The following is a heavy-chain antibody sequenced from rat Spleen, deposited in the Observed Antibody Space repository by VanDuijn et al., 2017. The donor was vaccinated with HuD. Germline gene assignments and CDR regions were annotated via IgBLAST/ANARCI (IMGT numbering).Heavy chain of an antibody. J-gene: IGHJ1*01. Sequence: EVQLVESGGGLVQPGRSMKLSCAASGFIFSDFYMAWVRQAPTKGLEWVATISYDGSKTYYRDSVKGRFTISRDNVRSTLNLHMDSLRSEDTAIYYCTRRGYLSDWYFDFWGPGTMVTVSS. D-gene: IGHD4-4*01. V-gene: IGHV5-7*01. CDR1: GFIFSDFY. CDR2: ISYDGSKT. CDR3: TRRGYLSDWYFDF.